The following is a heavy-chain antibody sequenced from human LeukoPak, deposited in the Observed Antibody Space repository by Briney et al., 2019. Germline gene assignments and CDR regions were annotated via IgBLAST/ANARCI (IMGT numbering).Heavy chain of an antibody. Sequence: SETLSLTCAVSGYSISSGYYWGWIRQPPGKGLEWIGSIYHSGSTYYSPSLKSRVTISVDTSKNQFSLKLSSVTAADTAVYYCARQGGNWGNYYMDVWGKGTTVTVSS. V-gene: IGHV4-38-2*01. D-gene: IGHD4-23*01. CDR3: ARQGGNWGNYYMDV. CDR2: IYHSGST. J-gene: IGHJ6*03. CDR1: GYSISSGYY.